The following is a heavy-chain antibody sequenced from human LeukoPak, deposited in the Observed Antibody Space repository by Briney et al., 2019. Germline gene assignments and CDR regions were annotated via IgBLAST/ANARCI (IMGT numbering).Heavy chain of an antibody. CDR3: ARDLFTVDTAMVTAY. J-gene: IGHJ4*02. D-gene: IGHD5-18*01. V-gene: IGHV1-46*01. Sequence: GASVKVSCKASGYTLTSYYMHWVRQAPGQGLEWMGIINPSGGSTSYAQKFQGRVTMTRDTSTSTVYMELSSLRSGDTAVYYCARDLFTVDTAMVTAYWGQGTLVTVSS. CDR1: GYTLTSYY. CDR2: INPSGGST.